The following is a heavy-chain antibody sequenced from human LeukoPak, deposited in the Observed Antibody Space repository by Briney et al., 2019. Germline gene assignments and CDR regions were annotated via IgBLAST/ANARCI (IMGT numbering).Heavy chain of an antibody. V-gene: IGHV1-18*01. CDR1: GYTFTSYG. CDR2: ISAYNGNT. D-gene: IGHD3-22*01. CDR3: ARESPVYYDSSCDY. Sequence: ASVKVSCKASGYTFTSYGISWVRQAPGQGLEWMGWISAYNGNTNYAQKLQGRVTMTTDTSTGTAYMELRSLRSDDTAVYYCARESPVYYDSSCDYWGQGTLVTVSS. J-gene: IGHJ4*02.